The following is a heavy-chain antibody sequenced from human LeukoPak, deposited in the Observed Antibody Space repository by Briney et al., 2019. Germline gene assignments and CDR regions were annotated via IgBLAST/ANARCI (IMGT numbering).Heavy chain of an antibody. CDR1: GGTFSSYA. Sequence: GASVKVSCKASGGTFSSYAISWVRQAPGQGLEWMGGIIPIFGTANYAQKFQGRVTITADESTSTAYMELSSLRSEDTAVYYCARGSPRGGVVVPAANYYYYGMDVWGQGTTVTVSS. CDR3: ARGSPRGGVVVPAANYYYYGMDV. CDR2: IIPIFGTA. V-gene: IGHV1-69*13. D-gene: IGHD2-2*01. J-gene: IGHJ6*02.